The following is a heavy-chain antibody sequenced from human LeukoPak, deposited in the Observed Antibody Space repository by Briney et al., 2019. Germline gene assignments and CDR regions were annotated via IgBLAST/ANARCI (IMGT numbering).Heavy chain of an antibody. CDR2: IYPGDSDT. J-gene: IGHJ6*02. Sequence: GESLKISCKGLGYSFTSYWIGWVRQMPGKGLEWMGIIYPGDSDTRYSPSFQGQVTISADKSISTAYLQWSSLKASDTAMYYCARGLSVIAYYYYGMDVWGQGTTVTVSS. V-gene: IGHV5-51*01. D-gene: IGHD2-21*01. CDR1: GYSFTSYW. CDR3: ARGLSVIAYYYYGMDV.